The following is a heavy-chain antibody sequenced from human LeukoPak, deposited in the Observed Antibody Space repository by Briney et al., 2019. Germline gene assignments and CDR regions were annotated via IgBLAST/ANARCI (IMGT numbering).Heavy chain of an antibody. V-gene: IGHV1-3*01. CDR2: INAGNGNT. CDR3: ARGDIVVVPAAIVVFDH. D-gene: IGHD2-2*02. CDR1: GYTFTSYA. Sequence: GASVKVSCKACGYTFTSYAMHWVRQAPGQRLEWMGWINAGNGNTKYSQKFQGRVTITRDTSASTAYMELSSLRSEDTAVYYCARGDIVVVPAAIVVFDHWGQGTLVTVSS. J-gene: IGHJ4*02.